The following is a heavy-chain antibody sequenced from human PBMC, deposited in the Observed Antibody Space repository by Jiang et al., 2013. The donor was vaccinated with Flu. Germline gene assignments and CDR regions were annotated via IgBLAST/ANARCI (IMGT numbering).Heavy chain of an antibody. V-gene: IGHV3-23*01. CDR1: GFTFSSYA. Sequence: VQLLESGGGLVQPGGSLRLSCAASGFTFSSYAMSWVRQAPGKGLEWVSAFSGGGGGTYYADSVKGRFTISRDNSKNTLYLQMNSLRAKDTAVYYCAKRGHYDSSGNYAPFDYWGQGTQVTVSS. J-gene: IGHJ4*02. D-gene: IGHD3-22*01. CDR3: AKRGHYDSSGNYAPFDY. CDR2: FSGGGGGT.